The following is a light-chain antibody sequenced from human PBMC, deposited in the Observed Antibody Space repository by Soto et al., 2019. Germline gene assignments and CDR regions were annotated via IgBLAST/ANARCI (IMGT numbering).Light chain of an antibody. CDR3: QKFNDFPLS. Sequence: IQLTHSPSSLSASVGDRVTITCWAVQDISSALSWYQQKQGKAPKLLLYDASSLDAGVPSRFSGSGSGTDFTLSITGLRHEDVATYYCQKFNDFPLSCGGGTKVQIK. CDR1: QDISSA. CDR2: DAS. V-gene: IGKV1D-13*01. J-gene: IGKJ4*01.